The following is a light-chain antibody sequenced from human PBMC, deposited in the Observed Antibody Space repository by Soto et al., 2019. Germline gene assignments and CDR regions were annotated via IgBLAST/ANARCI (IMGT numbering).Light chain of an antibody. Sequence: EIVLTQSPATLSLSPGERATLSCRASQSVSSYLAWYHQKPGQAPRLLIYDASNRATGSPARFSGSGSGTDFTLTISSLEPEDFAVYYCQQRSNWPPITFGGGTKVEIK. CDR1: QSVSSY. V-gene: IGKV3-11*01. CDR2: DAS. CDR3: QQRSNWPPIT. J-gene: IGKJ4*01.